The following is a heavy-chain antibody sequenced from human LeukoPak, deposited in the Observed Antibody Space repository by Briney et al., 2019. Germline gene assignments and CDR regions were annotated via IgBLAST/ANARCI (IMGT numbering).Heavy chain of an antibody. CDR1: GGSISSYY. Sequence: PSETLSLTCTVSGGSISSYYWSWIRQPPGKGLEWIGYIYYSGSTNYNPSLESRVTISVDTSKNQFSLKLSSVTAADTAVYYCARDGRNDAFDIWGQGTMVTVSS. D-gene: IGHD1-1*01. CDR3: ARDGRNDAFDI. V-gene: IGHV4-59*01. CDR2: IYYSGST. J-gene: IGHJ3*02.